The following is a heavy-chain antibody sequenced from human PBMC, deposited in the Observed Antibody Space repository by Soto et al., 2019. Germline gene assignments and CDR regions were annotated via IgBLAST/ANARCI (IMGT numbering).Heavy chain of an antibody. Sequence: EVQLVESGGGLVQPGGSLRLSCAASGFTVSSNYMSWVRQAPGKGLEWVSVIYSGGSTYYADSVKGRFTISRHNSKNTLYLQMNSLRAEDTAVYYCARDVPIAAAGTGPRGVYYYYCMDVWGKGTTVTVSS. CDR1: GFTVSSNY. J-gene: IGHJ6*03. CDR2: IYSGGST. V-gene: IGHV3-53*04. D-gene: IGHD6-13*01. CDR3: ARDVPIAAAGTGPRGVYYYYCMDV.